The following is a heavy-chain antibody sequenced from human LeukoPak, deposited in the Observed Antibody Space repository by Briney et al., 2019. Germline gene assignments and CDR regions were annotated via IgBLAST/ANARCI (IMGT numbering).Heavy chain of an antibody. CDR3: ADLGSRD. CDR1: GFTFSSAW. Sequence: PGGSLRLSCADSGFTFSSAWMTWVRQAPGKGLEWVATIKDDGSDKYYVDSVKGRFTISRDNAKKSLWLQMNSLRVEDTAMYYCADLGSRDWGQGTLVTVSS. J-gene: IGHJ4*02. CDR2: IKDDGSDK. D-gene: IGHD3-16*01. V-gene: IGHV3-7*01.